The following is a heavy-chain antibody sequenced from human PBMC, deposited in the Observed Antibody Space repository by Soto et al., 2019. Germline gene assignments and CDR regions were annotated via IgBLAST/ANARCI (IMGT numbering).Heavy chain of an antibody. CDR3: ARLFPLYDISGYWYFQH. CDR2: IIPFLGIA. D-gene: IGHD3-22*01. J-gene: IGHJ1*01. Sequence: QVQLVQSGAEVKKPGSSVKVSCKASGGTFSSYTISWVRQAPGQGLEWMGRIIPFLGIANYAQKSQGRVTITADKSTIRTYMELTSLGSGDTAVYYCARLFPLYDISGYWYFQHWGQGTVVTVSS. V-gene: IGHV1-69*02. CDR1: GGTFSSYT.